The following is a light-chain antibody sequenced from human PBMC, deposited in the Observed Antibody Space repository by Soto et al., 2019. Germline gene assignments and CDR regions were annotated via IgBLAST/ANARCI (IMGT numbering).Light chain of an antibody. J-gene: IGKJ2*01. Sequence: EIVLTQSPATLSLSPGERATLSCRASQSVSSYLAWYQQKPGQAPRLLIYDASNRATGIPARFSGSGPGTDFTLTISSLQSEDFALYYCHQYNSWPPGTFGQGTKVDIK. CDR3: HQYNSWPPGT. V-gene: IGKV3-11*01. CDR1: QSVSSY. CDR2: DAS.